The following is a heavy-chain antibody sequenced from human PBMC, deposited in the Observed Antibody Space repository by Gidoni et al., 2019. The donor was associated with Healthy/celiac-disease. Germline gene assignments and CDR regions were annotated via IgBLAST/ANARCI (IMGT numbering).Heavy chain of an antibody. Sequence: EVQLLESGGGLVQPGGSLRLSCAASGFTFSSYAMSWVLQAPGKGLEWVSAISGSGGSTYYADSVKGRFTISRDNSKNTLYLQMNSLRAEDTAVYYCAKSYCSSTSCYARNYYYYYGMDVWGQGTTVTVSS. D-gene: IGHD2-2*01. J-gene: IGHJ6*02. CDR3: AKSYCSSTSCYARNYYYYYGMDV. V-gene: IGHV3-23*01. CDR2: ISGSGGST. CDR1: GFTFSSYA.